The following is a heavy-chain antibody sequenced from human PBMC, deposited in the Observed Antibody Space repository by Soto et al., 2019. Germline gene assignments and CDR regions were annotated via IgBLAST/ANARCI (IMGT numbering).Heavy chain of an antibody. J-gene: IGHJ4*02. Sequence: PGGPLRLSCAASGFAFGIYSMNWVGKAPGKGREWVSYIMPGSSHICYADSVKGRFTISRDNAKNSLYLQMDSLRAEDTAVYYCARGRGSTGYLGREHYFDYWGQGTLVTVSS. CDR1: GFAFGIYS. V-gene: IGHV3-48*01. CDR2: IMPGSSHI. CDR3: ARGRGSTGYLGREHYFDY. D-gene: IGHD2-2*01.